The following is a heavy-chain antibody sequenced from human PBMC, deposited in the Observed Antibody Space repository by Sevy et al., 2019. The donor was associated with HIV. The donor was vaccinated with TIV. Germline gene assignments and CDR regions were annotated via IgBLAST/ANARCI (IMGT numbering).Heavy chain of an antibody. CDR1: GVSISSGAYS. CDR2: IYHTGNT. V-gene: IGHV4-30-2*01. D-gene: IGHD4-17*01. CDR3: ARDGGTMTTPGSFDI. J-gene: IGHJ3*02. Sequence: SETLSLTCAVSGVSISSGAYSWNWIRQPPGKGLEWIGYIYHTGNTYYNPSLKSRITISLDRSKNQFSLRLSSVTAADTAVYFCARDGGTMTTPGSFDIWGQRTMVTVS.